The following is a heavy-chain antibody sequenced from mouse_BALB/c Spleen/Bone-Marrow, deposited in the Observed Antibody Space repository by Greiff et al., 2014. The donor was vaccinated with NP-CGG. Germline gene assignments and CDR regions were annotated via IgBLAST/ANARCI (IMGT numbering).Heavy chain of an antibody. CDR2: IYPGNSDT. CDR1: GYTFTSYW. Sequence: EVQLQQSGTVLARPGASVKMSCKAFGYTFTSYWMHWVKQRPGKDLEWIGAIYPGNSDTSYNQKFTGKAKLTAVTSTSTAYMELSSLTNEDSAVYYCTSDYDDYWGQGTTLTVSS. J-gene: IGHJ2*01. CDR3: TSDYDDY. V-gene: IGHV1-5*01. D-gene: IGHD2-4*01.